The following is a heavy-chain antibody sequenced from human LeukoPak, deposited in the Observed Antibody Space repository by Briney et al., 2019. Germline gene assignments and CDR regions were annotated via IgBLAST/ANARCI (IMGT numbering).Heavy chain of an antibody. J-gene: IGHJ3*02. CDR1: GYSFTSYW. D-gene: IGHD6-19*01. CDR2: IYPGDSDT. Sequence: GESLKISCKGSGYSFTSYWIGWVRQMPGKGLEWMGIIYPGDSDTRYSPSFQGQVTISADKSISTAYLQWRSLKASDTAMYYCARRQFTGYSSGWHDAFDIWGQGTMVTVSS. CDR3: ARRQFTGYSSGWHDAFDI. V-gene: IGHV5-51*01.